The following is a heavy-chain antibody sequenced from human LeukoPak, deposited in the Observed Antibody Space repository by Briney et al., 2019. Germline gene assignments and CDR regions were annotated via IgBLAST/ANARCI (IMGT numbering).Heavy chain of an antibody. Sequence: GEALKISSKGSGYSFTTYWTGWVRQMPGKGLEWMGIIYPGDSDTRYGPSFQGQVTISADKSISTAYLQWSSVKASDTALYYCARHSSVGGTYYYDSSGYSHREGFDYWGQGTLCTVSS. V-gene: IGHV5-51*01. CDR3: ARHSSVGGTYYYDSSGYSHREGFDY. CDR2: IYPGDSDT. J-gene: IGHJ4*02. CDR1: GYSFTTYW. D-gene: IGHD3-22*01.